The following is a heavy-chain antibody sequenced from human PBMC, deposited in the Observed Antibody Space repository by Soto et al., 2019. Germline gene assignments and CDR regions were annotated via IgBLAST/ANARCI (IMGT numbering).Heavy chain of an antibody. CDR3: ARAPHYYDSSGHIDY. J-gene: IGHJ4*02. V-gene: IGHV3-33*01. D-gene: IGHD3-22*01. CDR1: GFTFSSYG. Sequence: PGGSLILSCAASGFTFSSYGMHWVRQAPGKGLEWVAVIWYDGSNKYYADSVKGRFTISRDNSKNTLYLQMNSLRAEDTAVYYCARAPHYYDSSGHIDYWGQGTLVTVSS. CDR2: IWYDGSNK.